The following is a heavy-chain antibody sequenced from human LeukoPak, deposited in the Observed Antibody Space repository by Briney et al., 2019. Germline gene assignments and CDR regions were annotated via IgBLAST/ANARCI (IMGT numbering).Heavy chain of an antibody. J-gene: IGHJ4*02. V-gene: IGHV3-23*01. CDR2: ISGSGVTT. CDR1: GFTVRSNY. CDR3: SKWKAIVLVPAARSPIDY. D-gene: IGHD2-2*01. Sequence: PGGSLRLSCAASGFTVRSNYMSWVRQAPGKGLEWVSAISGSGVTTYYADSVKGRFTISRDNSKHTLYLQMNSLRAEDTAVYYCSKWKAIVLVPAARSPIDYWGQGTLVTVSS.